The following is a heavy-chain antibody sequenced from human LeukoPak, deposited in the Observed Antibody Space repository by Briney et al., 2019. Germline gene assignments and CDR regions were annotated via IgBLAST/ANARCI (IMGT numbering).Heavy chain of an antibody. Sequence: ASVKLSCKASAASFSSYAISRERLAPAHGLGLVSSIIPIFGTVNYAQKFQGRVTITADKSTSTAYMELSSVRSEDTAVYYCARSLFRFLEWSYRSYYYYYMDVWGKGTTVTVSS. V-gene: IGHV1-69*06. D-gene: IGHD3-3*01. CDR2: IIPIFGTV. J-gene: IGHJ6*03. CDR1: AASFSSYA. CDR3: ARSLFRFLEWSYRSYYYYYMDV.